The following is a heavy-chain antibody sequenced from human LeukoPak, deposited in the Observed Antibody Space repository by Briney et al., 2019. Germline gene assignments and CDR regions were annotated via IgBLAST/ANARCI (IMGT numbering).Heavy chain of an antibody. V-gene: IGHV5-51*01. J-gene: IGHJ4*02. CDR3: ASSPVAAAFDY. CDR1: GYSFTSYW. CDR2: IYPGDSDT. Sequence: GESLQISCQGSGYSFTSYWIGWVRQMPGKGLEWMGIIYPGDSDTRYSPSFQGQVTISADKSISTAYLQWSSLKASDTAMYYCASSPVAAAFDYWGQGTLVTVSS. D-gene: IGHD2-15*01.